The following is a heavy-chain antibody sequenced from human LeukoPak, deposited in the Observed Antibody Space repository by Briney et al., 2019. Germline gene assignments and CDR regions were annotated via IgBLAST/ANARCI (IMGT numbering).Heavy chain of an antibody. CDR2: IRSKAYGGTT. D-gene: IGHD2-21*01. CDR1: GFTFGDYA. V-gene: IGHV3-49*04. Sequence: AGGSLRLSCTAPGFTFGDYAMSWVRQAPGKGLEWVGFIRSKAYGGTTEYAASVKGRFTISRDDSKSIAYLQMNSLKTEDTAVYYCFNSGGPFDPWGQGTLVTVSS. J-gene: IGHJ5*02. CDR3: FNSGGPFDP.